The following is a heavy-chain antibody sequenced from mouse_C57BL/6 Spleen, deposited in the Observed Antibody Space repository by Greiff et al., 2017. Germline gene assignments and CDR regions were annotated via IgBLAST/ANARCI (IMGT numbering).Heavy chain of an antibody. J-gene: IGHJ4*01. V-gene: IGHV1-26*01. D-gene: IGHD2-5*01. Sequence: EVQLQQSGPELVKPGASVKISCKASGYTFTDYYMNWVKQSHGKSLEWIGDINPNNGGTSYNQKFKGKATLTVDKSSSTAYMELRSLTSEDSAVYYCARSSKAYYSNYGAMDYWGQGTSVTVSS. CDR2: INPNNGGT. CDR3: ARSSKAYYSNYGAMDY. CDR1: GYTFTDYY.